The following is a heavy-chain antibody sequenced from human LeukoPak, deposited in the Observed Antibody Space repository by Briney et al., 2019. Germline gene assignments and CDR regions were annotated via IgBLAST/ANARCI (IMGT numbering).Heavy chain of an antibody. D-gene: IGHD3-16*01. CDR1: GFTFTSSA. V-gene: IGHV1-58*02. CDR2: IVVGSGNT. CDR3: AAGASPHDAFDI. J-gene: IGHJ3*02. Sequence: GTSVKVSCKASGFTFTSSAMQWVRQARGQRLEWIGWIVVGSGNTNYAQKFQERVTITRDVSTSTAYMELSSLRSEDTAVYYCAAGASPHDAFDIWGQGTMVTVSS.